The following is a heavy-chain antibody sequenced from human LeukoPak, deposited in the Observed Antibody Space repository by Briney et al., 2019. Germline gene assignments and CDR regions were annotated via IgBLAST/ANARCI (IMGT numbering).Heavy chain of an antibody. CDR3: ARGHDILTGYYYDPFDY. Sequence: GASVKVSCKASGYTFTSYDINWVRQATGQGLEWMGWMNPNSGNTGYAQKFQGRVTMTRNTSIGTAYMELSSLRSEDTAVYYCARGHDILTGYYYDPFDYWGQGTLVTVSS. CDR2: MNPNSGNT. CDR1: GYTFTSYD. D-gene: IGHD3-9*01. J-gene: IGHJ4*02. V-gene: IGHV1-8*01.